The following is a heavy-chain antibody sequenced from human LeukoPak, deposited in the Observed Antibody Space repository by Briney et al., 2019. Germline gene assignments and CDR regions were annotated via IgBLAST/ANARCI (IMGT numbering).Heavy chain of an antibody. J-gene: IGHJ4*02. CDR2: INHSGST. CDR3: ARGGPSGSHTAY. D-gene: IGHD1-26*01. V-gene: IGHV4-38-2*02. CDR1: GYSISSGYY. Sequence: SETLSLTCTVSGYSISSGYYWGWIRQPPGKRLEWIGSINHSGSTYYNPSLRSRVTISVDTSKNQFSLKLSSVTAADTAVYSCARGGPSGSHTAYWGRGTLVTVSS.